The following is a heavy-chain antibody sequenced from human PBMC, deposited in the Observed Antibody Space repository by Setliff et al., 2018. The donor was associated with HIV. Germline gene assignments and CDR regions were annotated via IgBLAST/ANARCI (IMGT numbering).Heavy chain of an antibody. Sequence: SETLSLTCTVSGGSISDSRYYWSWIRQPPGKGLEWIGSINYSGSTYYNPALKSRVTISVDTSKNQFSLKLSSVTAADAAVYYCASRVYYYDSSGYLREEGFDPWGQGTRVTVSS. J-gene: IGHJ5*02. D-gene: IGHD3-22*01. V-gene: IGHV4-39*01. CDR2: INYSGST. CDR1: GGSISDSRYY. CDR3: ASRVYYYDSSGYLREEGFDP.